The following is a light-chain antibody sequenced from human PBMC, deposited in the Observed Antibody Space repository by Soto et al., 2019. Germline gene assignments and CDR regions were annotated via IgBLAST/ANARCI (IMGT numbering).Light chain of an antibody. CDR3: QQYDNWPPFT. Sequence: DIQMTQSPSTLSASVGDRVTITCRASQSISSWLAWYQQKPGKAPKLLIYDASSLESGVPSRFSGSGSGTEFTLTISSLQPDDFAVYYCQQYDNWPPFTFGPGTKVDIK. V-gene: IGKV1-5*01. J-gene: IGKJ3*01. CDR2: DAS. CDR1: QSISSW.